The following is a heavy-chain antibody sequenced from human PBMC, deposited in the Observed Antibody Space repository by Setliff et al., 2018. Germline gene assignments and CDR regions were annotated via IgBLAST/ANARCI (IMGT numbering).Heavy chain of an antibody. Sequence: SETLSLTCSVSGGSISRYYWSWFRQPAGKGLEWIGRIFSNETSDYNPSLKSRVTMSADTSRNQFSPKLSSATVADTAVYYCARNFLGWLAHFWGQGTLVTVSS. V-gene: IGHV4-4*07. CDR3: ARNFLGWLAHF. CDR1: GGSISRYY. D-gene: IGHD6-19*01. CDR2: IFSNETS. J-gene: IGHJ4*02.